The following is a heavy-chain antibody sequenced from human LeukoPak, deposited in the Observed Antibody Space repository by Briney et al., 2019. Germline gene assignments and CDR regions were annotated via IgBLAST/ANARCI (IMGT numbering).Heavy chain of an antibody. V-gene: IGHV4-59*01. J-gene: IGHJ4*02. Sequence: SETLSLTCTVSGGSISSYYWSWIRQPPGKGLEWIGYIYYSGSTNYNPSLKSRVTISLDTSKNQFSLKLSSVTAADTAVYYCARLRYSSGWSIADYWGQGTLVTVSS. CDR1: GGSISSYY. D-gene: IGHD6-19*01. CDR3: ARLRYSSGWSIADY. CDR2: IYYSGST.